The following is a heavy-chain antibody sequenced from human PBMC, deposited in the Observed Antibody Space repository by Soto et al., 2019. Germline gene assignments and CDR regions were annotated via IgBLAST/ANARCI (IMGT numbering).Heavy chain of an antibody. D-gene: IGHD3-22*01. V-gene: IGHV4-59*01. J-gene: IGHJ5*02. CDR3: ARFSPPRKSYDSNPGWFDP. CDR2: IYYSGST. CDR1: GGSISSYY. Sequence: PSETLSLTCTVAGGSISSYYWSWIRQPPGKGLEWIGYIYYSGSTNYNPSLKSRLTMSLDTSTNEVSLSLTSVTAADAAVYFCARFSPPRKSYDSNPGWFDPWGQGIMVTVSS.